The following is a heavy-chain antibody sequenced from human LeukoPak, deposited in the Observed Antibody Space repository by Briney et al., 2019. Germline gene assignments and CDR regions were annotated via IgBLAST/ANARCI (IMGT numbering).Heavy chain of an antibody. CDR3: TRDPIYYDFWSGNGSHAFDI. CDR1: GFTFGDYA. Sequence: PGRSLRLSCTASGFTFGDYAMSWVRQAPGKGLEWVGFIRSKAYGGTTEYAASVKGRFTISRDDSKSIAYLQMNSLKTEDTAVYYCTRDPIYYDFWSGNGSHAFDIWGQGTMVTVSS. D-gene: IGHD3-3*01. CDR2: IRSKAYGGTT. J-gene: IGHJ3*02. V-gene: IGHV3-49*04.